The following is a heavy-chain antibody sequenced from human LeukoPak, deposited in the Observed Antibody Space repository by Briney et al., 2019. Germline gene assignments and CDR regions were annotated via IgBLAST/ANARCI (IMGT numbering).Heavy chain of an antibody. V-gene: IGHV3-23*01. CDR2: MVGSGET. D-gene: IGHD6-19*01. Sequence: GGTLRLSCVAYGVSFGNYAVTWVRQAPGKGLEWVSGMVGSGETYYADSVKGRFTISRDNSKNTLYLQMNSLRAEDTAVYYCAKALGQGSGWRNRNDYWGQGTLVTVSS. CDR3: AKALGQGSGWRNRNDY. CDR1: GVSFGNYA. J-gene: IGHJ4*02.